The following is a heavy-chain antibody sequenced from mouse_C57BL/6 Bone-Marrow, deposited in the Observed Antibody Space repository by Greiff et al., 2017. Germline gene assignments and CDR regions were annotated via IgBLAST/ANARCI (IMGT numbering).Heavy chain of an antibody. D-gene: IGHD1-1*01. CDR1: GYTFTTYP. CDR2: FHPYNDDT. CDR3: ARTYGSSSPWFAY. J-gene: IGHJ3*01. V-gene: IGHV1-47*01. Sequence: VQGVESGAELVRPGASVKMSCKASGYTFTTYPIEWMKQNHGKSLEWIGNFHPYNDDTKYNEKFKGKATLTVEKSSSTVYLELSRLTSDDSAVYYCARTYGSSSPWFAYWGQGTLVTVSA.